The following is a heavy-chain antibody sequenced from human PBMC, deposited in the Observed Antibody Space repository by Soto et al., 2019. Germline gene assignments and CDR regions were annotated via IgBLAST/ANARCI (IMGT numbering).Heavy chain of an antibody. J-gene: IGHJ4*02. D-gene: IGHD5-12*01. CDR3: ARHSRSGGYDYDD. Sequence: SETLSLTCTVSGGSISSSSYYWGWIRQPPGKGLEWIGSIYYSGSTYYNPSLKSRVTISVDTSKNQFSLKLSSVTAADPAVYYCARHSRSGGYDYDDWGQGTLVTVSS. CDR2: IYYSGST. CDR1: GGSISSSSYY. V-gene: IGHV4-39*01.